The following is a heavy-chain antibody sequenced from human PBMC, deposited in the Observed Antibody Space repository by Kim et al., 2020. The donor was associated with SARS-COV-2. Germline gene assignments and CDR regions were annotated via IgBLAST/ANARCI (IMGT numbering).Heavy chain of an antibody. Sequence: GGSLRLSCAASGFTFSRYYMAWVRQAPGKGLEWVANIKEDGRAREYVDSVKGRFTIFRDNAKNSLYLQMNSLTGEDTAVYYCAKWRGDQSVFDYWGQGTLVTVSS. CDR1: GFTFSRYY. CDR3: AKWRGDQSVFDY. V-gene: IGHV3-7*01. D-gene: IGHD3-16*01. J-gene: IGHJ4*02. CDR2: IKEDGRAR.